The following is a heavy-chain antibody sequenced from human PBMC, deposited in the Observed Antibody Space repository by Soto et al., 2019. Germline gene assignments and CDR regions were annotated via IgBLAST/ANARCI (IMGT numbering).Heavy chain of an antibody. CDR2: ISTYNGKT. V-gene: IGHV1-18*01. CDR3: ARAGYATSLVGILHTGVHGVEIDF. CDR1: GYTFISYG. Sequence: QVKLVQSGAEVKKAGASVKVSCKASGYTFISYGIAWVRQAPGQGLEWMGWISTYNGKTNYAQKFQDRVTMTTDTSTSTAYMDVRSLRSDDTALCYCARAGYATSLVGILHTGVHGVEIDFWGLRTLVTVSS. J-gene: IGHJ4*02. D-gene: IGHD6-13*01.